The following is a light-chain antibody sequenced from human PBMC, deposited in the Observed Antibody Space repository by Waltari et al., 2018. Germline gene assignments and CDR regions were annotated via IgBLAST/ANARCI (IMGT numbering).Light chain of an antibody. V-gene: IGKV3-20*01. J-gene: IGKJ1*01. Sequence: EIVLTQSPGTLSLSPGVRATLSCRASQSVGRSLVWYQQKPGQAPRLLIYDASTRATGIPDRFSGSGSGTDFSLTISRLEPEDFAVYFCQNYVRLPATFGQGTKVEIK. CDR2: DAS. CDR3: QNYVRLPAT. CDR1: QSVGRS.